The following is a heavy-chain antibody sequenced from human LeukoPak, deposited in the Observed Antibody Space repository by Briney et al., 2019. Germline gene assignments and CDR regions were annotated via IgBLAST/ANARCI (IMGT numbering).Heavy chain of an antibody. J-gene: IGHJ6*03. CDR3: ARGYSGYDKKDYFHYYYMDV. Sequence: PSETLSLTCTVSGGSINSGGHYWTWIRQPPGKGLEWIGCIYYGASAYYNPSLKSRVTTSADRPKNQFSLKLTSVTAADTAVYYCARGYSGYDKKDYFHYYYMDVWGKGTAVTVSS. D-gene: IGHD5-12*01. CDR2: IYYGASA. V-gene: IGHV4-30-2*01. CDR1: GGSINSGGHY.